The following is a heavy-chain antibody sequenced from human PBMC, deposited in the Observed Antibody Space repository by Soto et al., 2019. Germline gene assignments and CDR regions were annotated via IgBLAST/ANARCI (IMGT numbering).Heavy chain of an antibody. CDR1: GFTFSSYG. D-gene: IGHD3-16*01. V-gene: IGHV3-33*01. Sequence: QVQLVESGGGVVQPGRSLRLSCAASGFTFSSYGMHWVRQAPGKGLEWVAVIWYDGSNKYYADSVKGRFTISRDNSKNTLYLQMNSLRAEDTAVYYCAREVWGYPLDYWGQGTLVTVSS. CDR3: AREVWGYPLDY. CDR2: IWYDGSNK. J-gene: IGHJ4*02.